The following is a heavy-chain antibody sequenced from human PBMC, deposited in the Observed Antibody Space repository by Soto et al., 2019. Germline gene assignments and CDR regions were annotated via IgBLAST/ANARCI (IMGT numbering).Heavy chain of an antibody. V-gene: IGHV3-23*05. J-gene: IGHJ4*02. CDR1: GFSFSSND. D-gene: IGHD1-1*01. Sequence: PGGSLRLSCTASGFSFSSNDMSWVRQAPGKGLEWVSTLDKSGGSAFYADSVNGRFTISRDNSRNTLYLQMHSLRAEDTAFYYCAKDRIGQLDKFDYWGRGTLVTVSS. CDR2: LDKSGGSA. CDR3: AKDRIGQLDKFDY.